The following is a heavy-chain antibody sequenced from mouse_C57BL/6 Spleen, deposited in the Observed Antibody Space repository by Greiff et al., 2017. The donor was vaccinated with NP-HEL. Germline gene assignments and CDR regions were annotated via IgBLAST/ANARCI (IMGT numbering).Heavy chain of an antibody. V-gene: IGHV1-50*01. J-gene: IGHJ3*01. CDR1: GYTFTSYW. D-gene: IGHD1-1*01. Sequence: QVQLKQPGAELVKPGASVKLSCKASGYTFTSYWMQWVKQRPGQGLEWIGEIDPSDSYTNYNQKFKGKATLTVDTSSSTAYMQLSSLTSEDSAVYYCARGGYYGTGFAYWGQGTLVTVSA. CDR3: ARGGYYGTGFAY. CDR2: IDPSDSYT.